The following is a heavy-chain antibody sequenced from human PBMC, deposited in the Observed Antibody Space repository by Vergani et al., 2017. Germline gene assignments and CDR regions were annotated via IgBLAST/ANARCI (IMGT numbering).Heavy chain of an antibody. Sequence: QVQLVQSGAEVKKPGASVKVSCKASGYTFTSYYMHWVRQAPGQGLEWMGIINPSGGSTSYAQKFQGRVTMTRDTSISTAYMELSRLRSDDTAVYYCARDRRSSSTTVTSDFDYWGQGTLVTVSS. CDR1: GYTFTSYY. J-gene: IGHJ4*02. V-gene: IGHV1-46*01. CDR2: INPSGGST. CDR3: ARDRRSSSTTVTSDFDY. D-gene: IGHD4-17*01.